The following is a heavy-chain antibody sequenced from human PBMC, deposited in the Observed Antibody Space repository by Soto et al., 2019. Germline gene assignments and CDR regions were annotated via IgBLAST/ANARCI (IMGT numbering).Heavy chain of an antibody. CDR2: ISSSSSYI. CDR3: ARGGWNPGYCSGGSCYSGFDY. D-gene: IGHD2-15*01. CDR1: VFTFISYS. V-gene: IGHV3-21*01. J-gene: IGHJ4*02. Sequence: GGSLRLSCASSVFTFISYSMNWVRQAPGKGLEWVSSISSSSSYIYYADSVKGRFTISRDNAKNSLYLQMNSLRAEDTAVYYCARGGWNPGYCSGGSCYSGFDYWGQGTLVTVSS.